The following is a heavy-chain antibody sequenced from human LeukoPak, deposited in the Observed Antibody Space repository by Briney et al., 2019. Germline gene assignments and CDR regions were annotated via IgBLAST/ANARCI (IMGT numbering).Heavy chain of an antibody. V-gene: IGHV4-59*11. CDR1: GGSFSGHH. Sequence: PSETLSLTCTVSGGSFSGHHWNWIRQPPGKGLEYVANIHGSGSTNYHPSLQSRVTISLDTSKKRFSLNLRSVTAADTAVYYCARDPGYNNWYNFGSWGQGTLVTVSS. CDR3: ARDPGYNNWYNFGS. J-gene: IGHJ4*02. CDR2: IHGSGST. D-gene: IGHD1-1*01.